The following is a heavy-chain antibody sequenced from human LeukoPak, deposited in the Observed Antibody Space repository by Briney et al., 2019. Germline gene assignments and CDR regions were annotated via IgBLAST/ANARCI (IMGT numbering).Heavy chain of an antibody. CDR3: ARGQFCGGGCFYFDY. J-gene: IGHJ4*02. CDR2: ITSESTFT. V-gene: IGHV3-21*01. CDR1: GFTFNTFW. Sequence: PGGSLRLSCAASGFTFNTFWMHWVRQAPGKGLEWVSSITSESTFTHYAAAVKMQGRYTLSRNNTKNSGYLQMNSRRVEDTAVYYCARGQFCGGGCFYFDYWGQGILVTVSS. D-gene: IGHD2-21*01.